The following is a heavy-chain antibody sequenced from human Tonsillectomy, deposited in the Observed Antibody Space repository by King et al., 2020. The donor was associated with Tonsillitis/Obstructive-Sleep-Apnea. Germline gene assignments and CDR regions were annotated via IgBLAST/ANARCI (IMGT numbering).Heavy chain of an antibody. Sequence: VQLVESGAGAKKPGASVKVSCKASGYTFTDYFIHWVRQAPGQGLEWMGWINPNRGGTNYAQKFQGRVTMTRDTSIRTIYMELSRLRSDDTAVYYCARVAGDGYDLPYYYYGMDVWGQGTTVTVSS. CDR2: INPNRGGT. CDR3: ARVAGDGYDLPYYYYGMDV. D-gene: IGHD5-24*01. CDR1: GYTFTDYF. V-gene: IGHV1-2*02. J-gene: IGHJ6*02.